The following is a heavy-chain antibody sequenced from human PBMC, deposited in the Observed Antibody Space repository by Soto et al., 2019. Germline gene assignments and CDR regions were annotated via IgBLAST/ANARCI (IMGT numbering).Heavy chain of an antibody. CDR3: AHPVGATSSYYYGMDV. CDR2: IIPIFGTA. V-gene: IGHV1-69*12. CDR1: GGTFSSYA. J-gene: IGHJ6*02. Sequence: QVQLVQSGAEVKKPGSSVKVSCKASGGTFSSYAISWVRQAPGQGLEWMGGIIPIFGTANYAQKFQGRVTITADESTSTAYMELSSLRSEDTVVYYCAHPVGATSSYYYGMDVWGQGTTVTVSS. D-gene: IGHD1-26*01.